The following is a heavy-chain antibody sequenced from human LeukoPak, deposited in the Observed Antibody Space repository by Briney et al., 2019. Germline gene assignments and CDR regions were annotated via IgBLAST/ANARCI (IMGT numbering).Heavy chain of an antibody. Sequence: AGGSLRLSCAASGFTFSSYAMSWVRQAPGKGLEWVSGISGSGSSTYYADSVKGRFTISRDNSKNTLYLQVNSLRAEDTAVYYCAKGREPYYDSSAIDYWGQGTLVTVSS. CDR2: ISGSGSST. CDR3: AKGREPYYDSSAIDY. CDR1: GFTFSSYA. J-gene: IGHJ4*02. D-gene: IGHD3-22*01. V-gene: IGHV3-23*01.